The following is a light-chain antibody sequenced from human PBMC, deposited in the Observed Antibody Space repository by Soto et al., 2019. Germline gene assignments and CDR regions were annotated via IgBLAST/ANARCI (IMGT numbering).Light chain of an antibody. CDR2: DVT. J-gene: IGLJ2*01. V-gene: IGLV2-14*01. CDR1: SSDVGGYDY. CDR3: SSYTSSVSVL. Sequence: QSALTQPASVSGSPGQSITISCTGTSSDVGGYDYVSWYQQHPGEAPRLMIYDVTNRPSGVSNSFSGSKSGNTASLTISGLQAEDEADYYCSSYTSSVSVLFGGGTKLTVL.